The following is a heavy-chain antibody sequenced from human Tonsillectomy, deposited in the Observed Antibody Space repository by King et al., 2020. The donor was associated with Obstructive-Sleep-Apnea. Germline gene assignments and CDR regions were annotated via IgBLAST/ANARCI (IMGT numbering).Heavy chain of an antibody. D-gene: IGHD2-15*01. Sequence: QLVQSGAEVKKPGSSVKVSCKASGGSFSNYAISWVRQARGQGLEWMGGIIPIVGTADYAQKFQGRVTITADISTSTAYMELSRLRSEDTAIYYCARDMGVVVLPPLENYFDYWGQGTLVTVSS. CDR3: ARDMGVVVLPPLENYFDY. CDR2: IIPIVGTA. CDR1: GGSFSNYA. V-gene: IGHV1-69*10. J-gene: IGHJ4*02.